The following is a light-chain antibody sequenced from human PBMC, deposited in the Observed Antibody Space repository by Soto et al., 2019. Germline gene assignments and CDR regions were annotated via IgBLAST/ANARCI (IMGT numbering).Light chain of an antibody. CDR2: DAS. CDR3: QQRSGWPPIT. CDR1: QSVGSY. V-gene: IGKV3-11*01. J-gene: IGKJ5*01. Sequence: EIVLTQSPATLSLSPGERATLSCRASQSVGSYLAWYQQKPGQAPRLLIYDASNRATGIPARFSGSGSGTDVTLTISSLEPEDFAVYYCQQRSGWPPITFGQGTRLEIK.